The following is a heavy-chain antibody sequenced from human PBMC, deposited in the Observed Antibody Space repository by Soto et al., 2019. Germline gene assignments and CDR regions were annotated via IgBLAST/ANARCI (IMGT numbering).Heavy chain of an antibody. CDR1: GGTFSSYA. CDR3: ARDKKQQLALNYYCYGMDV. V-gene: IGHV1-69*13. J-gene: IGHJ6*02. D-gene: IGHD6-13*01. Sequence: GSSVQVSCKASGGTFSSYAIIWVRQAPGQGLEWMGGIIPIFGTANYAQKFQGRVTITADQSTSTAYMELSSLRSEDTAVYYCARDKKQQLALNYYCYGMDVWGQGTTVTVSS. CDR2: IIPIFGTA.